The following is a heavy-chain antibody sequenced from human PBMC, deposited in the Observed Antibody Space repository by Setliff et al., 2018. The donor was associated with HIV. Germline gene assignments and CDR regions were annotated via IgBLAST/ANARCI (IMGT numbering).Heavy chain of an antibody. CDR1: GYTFTTYY. CDR2: LNPSEGTT. CDR3: ARGRGGYYSILAVYFDY. J-gene: IGHJ4*02. D-gene: IGHD3-22*01. V-gene: IGHV1-46*01. Sequence: ASVKVSCKASGYTFTTYYIHWVRQAPGQGLEWMGILNPSEGTTSFAQKFQGRVTMTRDTSTSAVYMDLSSLRADDTAVYYCARGRGGYYSILAVYFDYWGQGTLVTVSS.